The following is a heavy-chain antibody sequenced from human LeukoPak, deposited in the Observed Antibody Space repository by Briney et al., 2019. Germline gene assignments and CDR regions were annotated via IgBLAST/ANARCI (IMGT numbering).Heavy chain of an antibody. D-gene: IGHD2-2*01. V-gene: IGHV3-23*01. CDR2: ISNSGGIT. CDR3: AKVSGPIVVPAAMGPHFDY. J-gene: IGHJ4*02. Sequence: GGSLRLSCAASGFTFSSHGMHWVRQAPGKGLEWVADISNSGGITMYADSVKGRFTISRDNSKNTVYLQMNSLRAEDTAVYYCAKVSGPIVVPAAMGPHFDYWGQGTLVTVSS. CDR1: GFTFSSHG.